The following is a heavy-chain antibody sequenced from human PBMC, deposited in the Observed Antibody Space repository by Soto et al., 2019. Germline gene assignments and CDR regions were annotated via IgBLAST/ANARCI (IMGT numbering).Heavy chain of an antibody. Sequence: GSLRLSCAASGFTFSSYGMHWVRQAPGKGLEWVAVISNDGSDKYYADSVKGRLTLSRDNSKNTVYLQMNSLRAEDTAVYYCAKDQGIAASHGIDWGQGTMVTVSS. CDR3: AKDQGIAASHGID. CDR2: ISNDGSDK. CDR1: GFTFSSYG. D-gene: IGHD6-13*01. V-gene: IGHV3-30*18. J-gene: IGHJ3*01.